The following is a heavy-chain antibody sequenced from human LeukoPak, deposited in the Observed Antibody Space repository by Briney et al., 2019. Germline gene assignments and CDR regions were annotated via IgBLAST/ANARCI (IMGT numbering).Heavy chain of an antibody. CDR1: GFTFSSYA. V-gene: IGHV3-23*01. Sequence: PGGSLRLSCAASGFTFSSYAMSWVRQAPGKGLEWVSTISSGTYYADSVKGRFTVSRDNSKNTVYLQMGSLRAEDTAVYYCAKRTGYSSGWFGDYWGQGTLVTVSS. J-gene: IGHJ4*02. CDR3: AKRTGYSSGWFGDY. D-gene: IGHD6-19*01. CDR2: ISSGT.